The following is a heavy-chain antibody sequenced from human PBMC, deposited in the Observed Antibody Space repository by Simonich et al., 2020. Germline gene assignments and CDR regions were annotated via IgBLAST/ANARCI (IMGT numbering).Heavy chain of an antibody. D-gene: IGHD1-26*01. CDR3: ARDHLDSGSYYFDY. J-gene: IGHJ4*02. Sequence: QVQLVESGGGVVQPGRSLRLSCAASGFTLSSYAMHWVSQAPGKGVEWDTVNLYNGTNKNYADPGKGRFTISRDNAKNTLYRQMNSLRAEDTAVYYCARDHLDSGSYYFDYWGQGTLVTVSS. CDR2: NLYNGTNK. V-gene: IGHV3-30*07. CDR1: GFTLSSYA.